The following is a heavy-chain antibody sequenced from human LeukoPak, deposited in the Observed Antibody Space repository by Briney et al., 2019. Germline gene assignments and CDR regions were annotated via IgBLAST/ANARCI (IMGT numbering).Heavy chain of an antibody. J-gene: IGHJ4*02. Sequence: PSETLSLTCDVSGDSIGSGAFYWGWVCQSPERGLEWIGSIYYSGNLYNIPSLKSRVTVSIDTSKNRFSLRLKSVTAADTAVYYCARGLTGGWAAVFDYWGQGTLVTVSS. V-gene: IGHV4-39*02. D-gene: IGHD1-26*01. CDR2: IYYSGNL. CDR1: GDSIGSGAFY. CDR3: ARGLTGGWAAVFDY.